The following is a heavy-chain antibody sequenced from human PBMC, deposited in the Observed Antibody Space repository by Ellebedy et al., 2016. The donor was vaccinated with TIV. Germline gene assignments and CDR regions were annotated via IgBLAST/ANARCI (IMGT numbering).Heavy chain of an antibody. CDR2: IYYSRST. Sequence: SETLSLXCTASGGSISNYYWTWLRQPPGKGLEWIGYIYYSRSTKYNPSLKSRAIISVDTPKNQFSLNLSSVTAADTAMYYCAREREFYNFDYWGLGTLVTVS. V-gene: IGHV4-59*01. CDR3: AREREFYNFDY. D-gene: IGHD2/OR15-2a*01. J-gene: IGHJ4*02. CDR1: GGSISNYY.